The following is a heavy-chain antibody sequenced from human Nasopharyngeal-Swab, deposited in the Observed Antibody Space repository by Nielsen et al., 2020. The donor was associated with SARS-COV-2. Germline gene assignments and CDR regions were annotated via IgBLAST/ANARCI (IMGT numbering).Heavy chain of an antibody. J-gene: IGHJ6*02. CDR3: ARLNYDFGGLYGVDV. Sequence: SETLSLTCTVSGGSISSHSYYCAWIRKPPAKGPEWIGHIYYTGSTHYNPSLRSRVTTSVDTSKNQFSLELRSVTAADTGVYFCARLNYDFGGLYGVDVWGQGTTVTVSS. CDR2: IYYTGST. D-gene: IGHD3-3*01. V-gene: IGHV4-39*01. CDR1: GGSISSHSYY.